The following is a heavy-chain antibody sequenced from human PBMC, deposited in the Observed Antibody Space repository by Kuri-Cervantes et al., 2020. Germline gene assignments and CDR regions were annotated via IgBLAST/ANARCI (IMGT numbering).Heavy chain of an antibody. J-gene: IGHJ2*01. CDR3: ARARHYAPMDL. CDR1: GGSFSGYY. CDR2: IYFSGST. V-gene: IGHV4-34*01. Sequence: SQTLSLTCAAYGGSFSGYYWSWIRQPPGKGLEWIGRIYFSGSTNYNPSLKSRVTISVDTSKNQFSLKLSSVTAADTALYYCARARHYAPMDLWGRGTLVTVSS. D-gene: IGHD4-17*01.